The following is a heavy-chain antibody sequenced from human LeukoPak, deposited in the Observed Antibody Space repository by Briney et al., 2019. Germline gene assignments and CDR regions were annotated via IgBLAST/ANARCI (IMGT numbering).Heavy chain of an antibody. Sequence: LSQTLSLTCALSGDSVSSNSAAWHWIRQSPSRGLEWLGRTYYRSKWYNDYAVSVKSRITINPDTSKNQFSLQLDSVTPEDTAVYYCARGYSSSRFDPWGQGTLVTVSS. V-gene: IGHV6-1*01. D-gene: IGHD6-13*01. J-gene: IGHJ5*02. CDR3: ARGYSSSRFDP. CDR2: TYYRSKWYN. CDR1: GDSVSSNSAA.